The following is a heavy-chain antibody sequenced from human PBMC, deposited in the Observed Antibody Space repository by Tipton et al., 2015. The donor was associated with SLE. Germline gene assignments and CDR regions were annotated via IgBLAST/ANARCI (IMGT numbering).Heavy chain of an antibody. V-gene: IGHV3-48*03. CDR3: ARGGGLFDWFDP. CDR1: GFTFSSYV. J-gene: IGHJ5*02. CDR2: ITSSGGAT. D-gene: IGHD3-16*01. Sequence: SLRLSCAASGFTFSSYVMSWVRQAPGKGLEWIDYITSSGGATYNVDSVKGRFTISRDNAKNSLFLQLNSLRVEDTATYYCARGGGLFDWFDPWGQGTLVTVSS.